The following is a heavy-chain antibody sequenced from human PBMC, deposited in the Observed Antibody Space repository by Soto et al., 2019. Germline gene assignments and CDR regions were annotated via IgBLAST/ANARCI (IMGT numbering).Heavy chain of an antibody. J-gene: IGHJ5*02. CDR3: VRNINGFDP. CDR2: MNPNSGST. V-gene: IGHV1-8*02. CDR1: GYNFTTYD. Sequence: QVQLVQSGAEVKKPGASVKVSCTTSGYNFTTYDINWVRQATGQGFEWLGWMNPNSGSTLYAQKFQGRVTMTRDTSKNTAYMELSSRRFEDTAVYYCVRNINGFDPWGQGTLVTVSS.